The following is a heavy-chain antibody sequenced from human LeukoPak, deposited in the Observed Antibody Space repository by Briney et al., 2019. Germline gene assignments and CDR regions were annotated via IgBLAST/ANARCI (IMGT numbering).Heavy chain of an antibody. D-gene: IGHD3-10*01. CDR2: IYYSGST. CDR1: SGSISSYY. V-gene: IGHV4-59*12. CDR3: ATMVRGVISDY. Sequence: SETLSLTCTVSSGSISSYYWTWIRQSPGKGLEWIGSIYYSGSTNYNPSLKSRVTMSVDTSKNQFSLKLSSVTAADTAVYYCATMVRGVISDYWGQGTLVTVSS. J-gene: IGHJ4*02.